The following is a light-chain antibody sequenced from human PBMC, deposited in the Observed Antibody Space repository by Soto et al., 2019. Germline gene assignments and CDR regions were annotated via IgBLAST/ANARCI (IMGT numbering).Light chain of an antibody. V-gene: IGKV1-33*01. Sequence: DIQMTQSPSSLSASVGNRVTITCQASQDLSNSLNWFQQKPGKAPKLLIYDTSNLETGVPSRFSGSGSGTDFSFTISSLQPEDIATYYCQQYDNRPYTFGQGTNLEIK. CDR2: DTS. CDR1: QDLSNS. CDR3: QQYDNRPYT. J-gene: IGKJ2*01.